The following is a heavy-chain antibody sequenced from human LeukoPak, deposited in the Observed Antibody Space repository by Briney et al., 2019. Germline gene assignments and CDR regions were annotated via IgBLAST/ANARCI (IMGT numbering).Heavy chain of an antibody. V-gene: IGHV4-30-4*08. D-gene: IGHD3-22*01. CDR1: GGSISSGDYY. CDR3: TRRCYYDSSGYYLYYFDY. CDR2: IHYSGST. J-gene: IGHJ4*02. Sequence: PSQTLSLTCTVSGGSISSGDYYWSWIRQPPGRGLEWIGYIHYSGSTYYNPSLKSRVTISVDTSKNQFSLKLSSVTAADTAVYYCTRRCYYDSSGYYLYYFDYWGQGTLVTVSS.